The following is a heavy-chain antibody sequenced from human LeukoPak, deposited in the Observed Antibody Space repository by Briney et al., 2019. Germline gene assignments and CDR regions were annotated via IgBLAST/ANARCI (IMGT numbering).Heavy chain of an antibody. CDR1: GFTFSSYD. D-gene: IGHD6-13*01. J-gene: IGHJ4*02. Sequence: GGSLRLSCAASGFTFSSYDMHWVRQATGKDLEWVSAIGIAGDTYYPGSVKGRFTISRENAKNSLYLQMNSLRAGDTAVYYCARAGQRGAAAAPFDYWGQGTLVAVSS. CDR3: ARAGQRGAAAAPFDY. CDR2: IGIAGDT. V-gene: IGHV3-13*01.